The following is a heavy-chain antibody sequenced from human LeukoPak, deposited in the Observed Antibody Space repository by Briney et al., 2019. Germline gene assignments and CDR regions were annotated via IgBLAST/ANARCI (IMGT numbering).Heavy chain of an antibody. CDR2: INHSGST. D-gene: IGHD3-22*01. V-gene: IGHV4-34*01. J-gene: IGHJ5*02. CDR3: ARVTMIVVVNWFDP. Sequence: PSETLSLTCAVYGGSFSGYYWSWIRQPPGKGLEWIGEINHSGSTNYNPSLKSRVTISVDTFKNQFSLKLSSVTAADTAVYYCARVTMIVVVNWFDPWGQGTLVTVSS. CDR1: GGSFSGYY.